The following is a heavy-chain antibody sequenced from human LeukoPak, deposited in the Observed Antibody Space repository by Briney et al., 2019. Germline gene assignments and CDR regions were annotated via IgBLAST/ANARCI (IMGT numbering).Heavy chain of an antibody. CDR2: IRYDGSNK. CDR1: GFTFSSYG. V-gene: IGHV3-30*02. CDR3: AKDPWSVLFSGSGSYYDY. D-gene: IGHD3-10*01. J-gene: IGHJ4*02. Sequence: GGSLRLSCAASGFTFSSYGMHWVRQAPGKGLEWVAFIRYDGSNKYYADSVKGRFTISRDNSKNTLYLQMNSLRAEDTAVYYCAKDPWSVLFSGSGSYYDYWGQGTPVTVSS.